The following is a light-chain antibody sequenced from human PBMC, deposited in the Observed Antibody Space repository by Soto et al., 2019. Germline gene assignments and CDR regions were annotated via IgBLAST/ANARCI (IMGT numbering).Light chain of an antibody. Sequence: EVLLPPSPGTLSLSPRERVTLYCRASQTVTNDYLAWYQQKDGQAPRLLIFDASTRATGVPDRFSGSGSGPEYTLTITRLEPEDFAVYSCQQYGFSPITFGQGTRLEIK. CDR2: DAS. J-gene: IGKJ5*01. CDR1: QTVTNDY. V-gene: IGKV3-20*01. CDR3: QQYGFSPIT.